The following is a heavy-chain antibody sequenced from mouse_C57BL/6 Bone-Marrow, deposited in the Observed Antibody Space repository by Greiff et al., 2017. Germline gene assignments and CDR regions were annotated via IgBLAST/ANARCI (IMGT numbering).Heavy chain of an antibody. CDR3: ARGYDSNPFAY. CDR2: IAPSASYT. Sequence: VKLQQPGAELVRPGTSVKLSCKASGYTFTSYWLHWVKQRPGQGLEWIGVIAPSASYTNYNQKFKGKATLTVDTSSSTAYMQLSSLTSEDSAVYYCARGYDSNPFAYWGQGTLVTVSA. V-gene: IGHV1-59*01. CDR1: GYTFTSYW. D-gene: IGHD2-5*01. J-gene: IGHJ3*01.